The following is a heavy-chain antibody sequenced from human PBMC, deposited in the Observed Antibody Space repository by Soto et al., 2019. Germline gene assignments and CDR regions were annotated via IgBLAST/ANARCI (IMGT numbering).Heavy chain of an antibody. CDR3: VRERGPFNDFDI. Sequence: GGSLRLSCAASGFTFKNYVMHLVRQAPGKGLEWVAVIWADGNHKFYAESVKGRFTIFRDNSRDSLNLQMDSLRVEDSAMYYCVRERGPFNDFDIWGRGTMVTVSS. CDR1: GFTFKNYV. V-gene: IGHV3-33*01. J-gene: IGHJ3*02. CDR2: IWADGNHK.